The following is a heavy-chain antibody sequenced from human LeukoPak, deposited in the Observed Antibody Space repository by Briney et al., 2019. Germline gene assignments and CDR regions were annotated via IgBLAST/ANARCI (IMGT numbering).Heavy chain of an antibody. D-gene: IGHD2-2*01. CDR1: GFTFSDYY. Sequence: KPGGSLRLSCAASGFTFSDYYMNWVRQAPGKGLEWVSSISSSSSYIYYADSVKGRFTISRDNAKNSLYLQMNSLRAEDTAVYYSATLSQVVPAAKTRMGDENSSSHLRDPWGQGTLVTVSS. J-gene: IGHJ5*02. V-gene: IGHV3-21*01. CDR3: ATLSQVVPAAKTRMGDENSSSHLRDP. CDR2: ISSSSSYI.